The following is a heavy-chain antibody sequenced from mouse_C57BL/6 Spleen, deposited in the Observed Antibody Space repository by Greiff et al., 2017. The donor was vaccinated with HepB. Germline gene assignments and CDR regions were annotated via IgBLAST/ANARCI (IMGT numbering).Heavy chain of an antibody. CDR2: IYPGDGDT. Sequence: VQVVESGPELVKPGASVKISCKASGYAFSSSWMNWVKQRPGKGLEWIGRIYPGDGDTNYNGKFKGKATLTADKSSSTAYMQLSSLTSEDSAVYFCAREPIYYGSSHWYFDVWGTGTTVTVSS. D-gene: IGHD1-1*01. CDR1: GYAFSSSW. J-gene: IGHJ1*03. CDR3: AREPIYYGSSHWYFDV. V-gene: IGHV1-82*01.